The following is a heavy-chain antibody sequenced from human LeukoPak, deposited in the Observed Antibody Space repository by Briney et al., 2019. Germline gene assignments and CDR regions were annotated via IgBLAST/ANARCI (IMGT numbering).Heavy chain of an antibody. CDR1: GFPFTNAW. Sequence: PGGSLRLSCVVSGFPFTNAWMSWVRQAPGKGLEWVGRTKSKTDGGTADYAAPVRGRFTMWRDDARSALYLQMNSLQTEDTAVYYCTPDLMDVWGKGTTVTVSS. CDR2: TKSKTDGGTA. CDR3: TPDLMDV. V-gene: IGHV3-15*01. J-gene: IGHJ6*03.